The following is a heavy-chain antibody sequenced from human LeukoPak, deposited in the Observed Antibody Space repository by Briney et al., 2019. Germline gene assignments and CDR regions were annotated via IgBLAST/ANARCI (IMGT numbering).Heavy chain of an antibody. Sequence: GGSLRRSCAASGFTFSDYYSSWIRQAPGKGLEWLSYMSSSGNTIYYADSVKGRFTISRDNAKNSLYLQMNSLRVEDTAVYYCARDPYSGSYGDSYYYYMDVWGKGTTVTISS. D-gene: IGHD1-26*01. CDR1: GFTFSDYY. J-gene: IGHJ6*03. CDR2: MSSSGNTI. CDR3: ARDPYSGSYGDSYYYYMDV. V-gene: IGHV3-11*04.